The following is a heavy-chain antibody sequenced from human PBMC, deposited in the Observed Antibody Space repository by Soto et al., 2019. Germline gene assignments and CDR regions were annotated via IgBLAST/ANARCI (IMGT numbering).Heavy chain of an antibody. Sequence: QLQLVESGGGVVQPGRPLRISCSASGFSLSNYVMHWVRQAPGKGPEWVAVMWYDGTNIYYADSVKGRFTISRDNSKDTLFLQMNNLRAEDTAVYYCARGYSSAWSEDEAVFDYWGQGTLVTVSP. V-gene: IGHV3-33*01. D-gene: IGHD6-19*01. CDR2: MWYDGTNI. J-gene: IGHJ4*02. CDR1: GFSLSNYV. CDR3: ARGYSSAWSEDEAVFDY.